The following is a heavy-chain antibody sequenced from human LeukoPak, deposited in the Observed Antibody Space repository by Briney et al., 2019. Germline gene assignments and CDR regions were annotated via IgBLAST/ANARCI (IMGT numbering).Heavy chain of an antibody. CDR2: ISYDGSNK. J-gene: IGHJ1*01. CDR3: AKDRTHRYCSGGSCYYTEYFQH. Sequence: PGRSLRLSCAASGFTFSSYGMHWVRQAPGKGLEWVAVISYDGSNKYYADSVKGRFTISRDNSKNTLYLQMNSLRAEDTAVYYCAKDRTHRYCSGGSCYYTEYFQHWGQGTLVTVSS. V-gene: IGHV3-30*18. CDR1: GFTFSSYG. D-gene: IGHD2-15*01.